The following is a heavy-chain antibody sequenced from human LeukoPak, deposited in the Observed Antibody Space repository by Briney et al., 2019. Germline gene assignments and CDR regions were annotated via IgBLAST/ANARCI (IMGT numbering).Heavy chain of an antibody. D-gene: IGHD3-3*01. J-gene: IGHJ6*03. Sequence: GSLRLSCAASGFTFSSYSMNWVRQPPGKGLEWIGEIYHSGSTNYNPSLKSRVTISVDKSKNQFSLKLSSVTAADTAVYYCARDGFNDFWSGSYYMDVRGKGTTVTVSS. CDR2: IYHSGST. V-gene: IGHV4-4*02. CDR1: GFTFSSYSM. CDR3: ARDGFNDFWSGSYYMDV.